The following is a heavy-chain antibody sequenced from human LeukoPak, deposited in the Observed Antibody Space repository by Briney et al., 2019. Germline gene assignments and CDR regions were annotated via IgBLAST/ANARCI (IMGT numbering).Heavy chain of an antibody. CDR1: GLKFGDYG. Sequence: PGGSLRLSRSGSGLKFGDYGLSWVRQAPGKGLEWVSGINWDGENTAYADSVKGRFTISRDNAENALYLQMDSLRAEDTALYYCARDLSATWYSLAYWGRGTLVTVSS. D-gene: IGHD2-15*01. J-gene: IGHJ4*02. CDR3: ARDLSATWYSLAY. V-gene: IGHV3-20*04. CDR2: INWDGENT.